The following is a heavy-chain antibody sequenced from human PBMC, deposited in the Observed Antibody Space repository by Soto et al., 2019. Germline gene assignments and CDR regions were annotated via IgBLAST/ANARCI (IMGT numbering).Heavy chain of an antibody. V-gene: IGHV3-49*03. Sequence: PGGSLRLSCTASGFTFDDYAMSWFRQAPGKGLEWVGFIRSKAYGGTTEYAASVKGRFTISRDDSKSIAYLQMNSLKTEDTAVYYCTRVLADSSSWYILDYWGQGTLVTVSS. CDR3: TRVLADSSSWYILDY. CDR1: GFTFDDYA. J-gene: IGHJ4*02. CDR2: IRSKAYGGTT. D-gene: IGHD6-13*01.